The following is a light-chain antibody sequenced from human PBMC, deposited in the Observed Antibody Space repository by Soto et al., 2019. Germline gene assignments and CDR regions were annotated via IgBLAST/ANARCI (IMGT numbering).Light chain of an antibody. J-gene: IGKJ4*01. CDR2: DAS. V-gene: IGKV3-20*01. CDR1: QTVRNNY. Sequence: VLTQSPGTLSLTPGERATLSCRASQTVRNNYLAWYQQKPGQAPKLLIYDASSRATGIPDRFSGGGSGTDFTLTISRLEPEDFAVYYCQQFSSYPLTFGGGTKVDTK. CDR3: QQFSSYPLT.